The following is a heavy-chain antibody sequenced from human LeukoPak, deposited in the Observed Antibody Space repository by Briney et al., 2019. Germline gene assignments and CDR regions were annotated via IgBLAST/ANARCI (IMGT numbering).Heavy chain of an antibody. CDR3: ATARVMYGSEY. D-gene: IGHD3-10*01. CDR2: ISFTGSA. V-gene: IGHV4-59*01. J-gene: IGHJ4*02. Sequence: PLETLSLTCTVSGGPIRSYFWSWIRQSPGKGLEFIGFISFTGSANYNPSLKSRVRISLEASRSQFSLRLSSVTAADTAVYYCATARVMYGSEYWGQGTLVTVSS. CDR1: GGPIRSYF.